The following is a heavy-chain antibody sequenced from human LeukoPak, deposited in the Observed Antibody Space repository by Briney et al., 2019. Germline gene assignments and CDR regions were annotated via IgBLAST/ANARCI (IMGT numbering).Heavy chain of an antibody. CDR1: GFTLSGHN. J-gene: IGHJ3*01. CDR2: ISPTSAYI. D-gene: IGHD3-22*01. V-gene: IGHV3-21*01. Sequence: GGSLRLSCAATGFTLSGHNMNWVREAPGKGLDWVSSISPTSAYIYYQDSVKGRFTISRDDAKNSLYLEMDSLRAEDTAVYYCARTIYYYESTSYFSDAFDVWGQGTMVTVSS. CDR3: ARTIYYYESTSYFSDAFDV.